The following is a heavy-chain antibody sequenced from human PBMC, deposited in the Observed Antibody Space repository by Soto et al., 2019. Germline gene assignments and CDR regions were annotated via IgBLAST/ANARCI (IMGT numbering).Heavy chain of an antibody. CDR3: ARGPYCSTTGCGRWVWFDP. Sequence: ASVKVSCKASGYTFSTYDINWVRQATGRGLEWMGWMNPNSGTTGYAQKFQDRVTMTRNNSINTAYLELSSLSSDDTAVYYCARGPYCSTTGCGRWVWFDPWGQGTLVTVSS. CDR2: MNPNSGTT. CDR1: GYTFSTYD. D-gene: IGHD2-2*01. V-gene: IGHV1-8*01. J-gene: IGHJ5*02.